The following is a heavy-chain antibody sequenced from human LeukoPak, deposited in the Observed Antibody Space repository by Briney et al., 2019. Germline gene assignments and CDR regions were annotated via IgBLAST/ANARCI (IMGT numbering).Heavy chain of an antibody. D-gene: IGHD3-22*01. CDR3: ARRAGDYSHPYDY. CDR2: ISYDGSYK. J-gene: IGHJ4*02. V-gene: IGHV3-30*03. CDR1: GFTFSNSG. Sequence: PGGSLRLSCAASGFTFSNSGMHWVRQAPGKGLEGVAVISYDGSYKYYADSVKGRFTISRDNSKNTVHLQMNSLRAEDTAMYYCARRAGDYSHPYDYWGQGTLVTVSS.